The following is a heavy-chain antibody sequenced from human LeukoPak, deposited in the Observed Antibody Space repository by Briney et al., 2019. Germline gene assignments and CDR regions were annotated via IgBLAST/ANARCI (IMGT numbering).Heavy chain of an antibody. CDR1: GFIFGEYA. Sequence: GGSLRLSCAGSGFIFGEYAMTWVRQAPGKGLEWVGFSRGTAYGGTTEYAAPLRGRFTISRDDSKSIAYLQENSLPTGETAVYYCTRAVRGESWFDPWGQGTLVTVSS. CDR2: SRGTAYGGTT. J-gene: IGHJ5*02. V-gene: IGHV3-49*04. D-gene: IGHD3-3*01. CDR3: TRAVRGESWFDP.